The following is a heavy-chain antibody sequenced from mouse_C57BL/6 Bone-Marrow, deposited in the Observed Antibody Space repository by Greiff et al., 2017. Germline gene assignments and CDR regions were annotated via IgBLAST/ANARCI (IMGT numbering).Heavy chain of an antibody. CDR3: AGDRSGDGNFAD. J-gene: IGHJ3*01. V-gene: IGHV12-3*01. Sequence: VQLMESGPGLVKPSQSLFLTCSITGFPFTSGYYWIWIRQSPGKPLEWMGYITHSGETFYKPSLQSPISITRETSKNQFFLQLNSVATEDTAMYYCAGDRSGDGNFADWGQGTLVTVSA. CDR2: ITHSGET. D-gene: IGHD2-1*01. CDR1: GFPFTSGYY.